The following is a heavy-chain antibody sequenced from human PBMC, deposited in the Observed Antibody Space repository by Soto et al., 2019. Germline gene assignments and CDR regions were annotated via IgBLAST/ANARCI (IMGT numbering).Heavy chain of an antibody. CDR2: ISAYNGNT. J-gene: IGHJ6*02. D-gene: IGHD3-9*01. CDR1: GYTFTSYG. CDR3: ARWYDILTGVVGYYYGMDV. Sequence: QVKLVQSGAEVKKPGASVKVSCKASGYTFTSYGISWVRQAPGQGLEWMGWISAYNGNTNYAQKLQGRVTMTTDTSAITVYMELRSLRSDYTAVYYCARWYDILTGVVGYYYGMDVWGQGTTVTVSS. V-gene: IGHV1-18*01.